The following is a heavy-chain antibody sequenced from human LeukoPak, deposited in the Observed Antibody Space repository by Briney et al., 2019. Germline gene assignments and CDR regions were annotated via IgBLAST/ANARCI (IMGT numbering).Heavy chain of an antibody. V-gene: IGHV3-23*01. J-gene: IGHJ6*02. D-gene: IGHD5-18*01. CDR2: ISGSGGST. CDR3: ANFRLNPMQAMAPGDPYYYYGMDV. Sequence: QTGGSLRLSCAASGFTFSSYAMSWVRQAPGKGLEWVSAISGSGGSTYYADSVKGRFTISRDNSKNTLYLQMNSLRAEDTAVYYCANFRLNPMQAMAPGDPYYYYGMDVWGQGTTVTVSS. CDR1: GFTFSSYA.